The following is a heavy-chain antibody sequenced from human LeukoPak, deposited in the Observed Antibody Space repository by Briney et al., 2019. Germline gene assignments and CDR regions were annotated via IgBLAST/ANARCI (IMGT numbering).Heavy chain of an antibody. V-gene: IGHV3-23*01. D-gene: IGHD6-13*01. J-gene: IGHJ4*02. CDR2: ISGSGGST. Sequence: PGGSLRLSCAASGFTSSSYAISWVRQAPGKGQEWVLTISGSGGSTYYADSVKGRFTISRDNSKNTLYLQVNSLRAEDTAVYYCAKGQLATDHWGQGTLVTVSS. CDR1: GFTSSSYA. CDR3: AKGQLATDH.